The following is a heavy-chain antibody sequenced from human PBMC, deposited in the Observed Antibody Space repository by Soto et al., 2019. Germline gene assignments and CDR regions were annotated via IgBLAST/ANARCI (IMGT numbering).Heavy chain of an antibody. Sequence: ASVKVSCKASGYTFTSYGISWVRQAPGQGLEWMGWISAYNGNTNYAQKLQGRVTMTTDTSTSTAYMELRRLRSDDTAVYYCARRGDYYGSVYYGLDVWGQGTTVTVSS. CDR1: GYTFTSYG. D-gene: IGHD3-10*01. V-gene: IGHV1-18*04. J-gene: IGHJ6*02. CDR3: ARRGDYYGSVYYGLDV. CDR2: ISAYNGNT.